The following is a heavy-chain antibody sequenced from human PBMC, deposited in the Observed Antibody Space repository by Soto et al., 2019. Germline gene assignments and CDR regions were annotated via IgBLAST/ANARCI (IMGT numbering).Heavy chain of an antibody. CDR3: ARDNNHRGGLVSYGCGMDV. CDR2: INPSGGST. Sequence: ASVKVSCKASGYTFTSYYMHWLLQAPGQGLEWVGIINPSGGSTSYAQKFQGRVTMTRDTSTSTVYMELSSLRSEDTAVYYCARDNNHRGGLVSYGCGMDVWGQGTTVTVSS. J-gene: IGHJ6*02. V-gene: IGHV1-46*01. CDR1: GYTFTSYY. D-gene: IGHD3-16*01.